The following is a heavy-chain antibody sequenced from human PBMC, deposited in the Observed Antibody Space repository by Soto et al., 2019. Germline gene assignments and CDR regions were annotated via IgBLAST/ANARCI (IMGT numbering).Heavy chain of an antibody. D-gene: IGHD3-16*02. CDR3: ARALRPYDYIWGSYRYGAFDI. CDR2: ISSSSSYL. CDR1: GFTFSSYS. Sequence: EVQLVESGGGLVKPGGSLRLSCAASGFTFSSYSMNWVRQAPGKGLEWVSSISSSSSYLYYADSVKGRFTISRDNAKNPLYLQMNSLRAEDTAVYYCARALRPYDYIWGSYRYGAFDIWGQGTMVTVSS. J-gene: IGHJ3*02. V-gene: IGHV3-21*01.